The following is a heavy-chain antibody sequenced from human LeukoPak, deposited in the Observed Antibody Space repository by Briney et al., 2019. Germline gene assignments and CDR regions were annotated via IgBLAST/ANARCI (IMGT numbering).Heavy chain of an antibody. CDR2: IFYSGST. CDR3: ARLQRGGTYWLYYFDS. J-gene: IGHJ4*02. Sequence: PSETLSLTCTVSGGSISSSSYYWGRIRQPPGKGPEWIGSIFYSGSTYYNVSLESRVTISVDTSRNQFFLKLNSVTAADTAVYYCARLQRGGTYWLYYFDSWGQGTLVTVSS. D-gene: IGHD1-26*01. V-gene: IGHV4-39*01. CDR1: GGSISSSSYY.